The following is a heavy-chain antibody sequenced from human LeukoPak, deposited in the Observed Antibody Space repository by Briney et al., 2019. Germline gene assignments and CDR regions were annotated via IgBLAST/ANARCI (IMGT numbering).Heavy chain of an antibody. CDR1: GFTFSSYS. J-gene: IGHJ4*02. CDR2: IYSGGST. V-gene: IGHV3-66*04. Sequence: GGSLRLSCAASGFTFSSYSMSWVRQAPGKGLEWVSVIYSGGSTYYADSVKGRFTISRDNSKNTLYLQMNSLKTEDTAVYYCTRLSGDNWNYGGNFDSWGQGTLVTVSS. D-gene: IGHD1-7*01. CDR3: TRLSGDNWNYGGNFDS.